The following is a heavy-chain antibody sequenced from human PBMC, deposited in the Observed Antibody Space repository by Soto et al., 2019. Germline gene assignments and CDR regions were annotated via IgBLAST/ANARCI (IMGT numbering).Heavy chain of an antibody. V-gene: IGHV3-23*01. CDR2: VSPNGQGI. CDR1: GFTLGRYG. D-gene: IGHD6-13*01. CDR3: ARVLGYSSSWWRHSAFDI. Sequence: GGSLRLSCAASGFTLGRYGMSWVRQAPGKGLEWVSAVSPNGQGIYYADSVRGRFTISRDFSKNTVFLHMDSLRAEDTAVYYCARVLGYSSSWWRHSAFDIWGQGTTVT. J-gene: IGHJ3*02.